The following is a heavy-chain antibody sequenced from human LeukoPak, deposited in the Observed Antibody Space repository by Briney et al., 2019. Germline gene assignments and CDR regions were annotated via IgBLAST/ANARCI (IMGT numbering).Heavy chain of an antibody. CDR3: AREGGRAGGDV. CDR2: IYYSGST. Sequence: SETLSLTCTVSGGSISNSSYYWGWIRQPPGKGLEWIGSIYYSGSTYYNPSLKSRVTVSVDTSKNQFSLKLSSVTAADTAVYYCAREGGRAGGDVWGKGTTVTVSS. CDR1: GGSISNSSYY. V-gene: IGHV4-39*07. D-gene: IGHD1-26*01. J-gene: IGHJ6*04.